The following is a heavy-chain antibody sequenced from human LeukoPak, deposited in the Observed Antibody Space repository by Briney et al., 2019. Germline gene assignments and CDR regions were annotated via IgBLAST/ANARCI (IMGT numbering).Heavy chain of an antibody. D-gene: IGHD2-2*01. J-gene: IGHJ4*02. V-gene: IGHV3-21*01. CDR3: AKNHDIVVVPAAMALFDY. CDR2: ISSSSGYI. CDR1: GFIFSTYN. Sequence: GGSLRLSCAASGFIFSTYNMNWVRQAPGKGLEWVSSISSSSGYIFYAGSVKGRFTISRDNAKNTLYLQMNSLRAEDTAVYYCAKNHDIVVVPAAMALFDYWGQGTLVTVSS.